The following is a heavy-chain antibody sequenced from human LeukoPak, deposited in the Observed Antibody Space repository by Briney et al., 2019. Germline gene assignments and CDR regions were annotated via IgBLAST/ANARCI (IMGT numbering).Heavy chain of an antibody. J-gene: IGHJ4*02. V-gene: IGHV3-23*01. CDR1: GFTFSSYA. Sequence: PGGSLRLSCAASGFTFSSYAMSWVRQAPGKGLEWVSAISGSGGSTYYADSVKGRFTISRDNSKNTLYLQMNSLRAEDTAVYYCAKVILYYYGSGSYTASDYWGQGTLVTVSS. CDR2: ISGSGGST. D-gene: IGHD3-10*01. CDR3: AKVILYYYGSGSYTASDY.